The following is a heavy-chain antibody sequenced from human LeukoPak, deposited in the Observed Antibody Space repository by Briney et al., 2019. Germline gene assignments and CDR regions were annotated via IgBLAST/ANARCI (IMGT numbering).Heavy chain of an antibody. V-gene: IGHV5-51*01. D-gene: IGHD6-13*01. Sequence: GESLKISCRGFGYSFTTYWIGWVRQVPGKGLEWMGIIYPGDPNTNTRYSPSFQGQVTISVDKSINTAYLQRGSLKASDTAIYYCARHLSLSDTSSCFDFWGRGTLVTVSS. J-gene: IGHJ5*01. CDR3: ARHLSLSDTSSCFDF. CDR2: IYPGDPNTNT. CDR1: GYSFTTYW.